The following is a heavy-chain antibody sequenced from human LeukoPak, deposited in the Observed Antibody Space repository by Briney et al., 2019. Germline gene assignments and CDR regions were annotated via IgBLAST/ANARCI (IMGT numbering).Heavy chain of an antibody. CDR2: TNHSGST. J-gene: IGHJ4*02. CDR3: ARALVRAFDY. CDR1: GGSFSGYY. V-gene: IGHV4-34*01. Sequence: SETLSLTCAVYGGSFSGYYWSWIRQPPGKGLEWIGETNHSGSTNYNPSLKSRVTISVDTSKNQFSLKLSSVTAADTAVYYCARALVRAFDYWGQGTLVTVSS.